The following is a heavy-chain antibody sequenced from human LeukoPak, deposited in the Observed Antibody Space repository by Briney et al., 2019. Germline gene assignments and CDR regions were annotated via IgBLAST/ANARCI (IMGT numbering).Heavy chain of an antibody. J-gene: IGHJ4*02. Sequence: GGSLRLSCAASGFTFTSYWMNWVRQAPGMGLEWVANIKQDGSGKYYVDSVKGRFTISRDNAKNSLYLQMNSLRAEDTAVYYCARDPDRDGVDYWGQGTLVTVSS. CDR1: GFTFTSYW. V-gene: IGHV3-7*01. D-gene: IGHD1-14*01. CDR3: ARDPDRDGVDY. CDR2: IKQDGSGK.